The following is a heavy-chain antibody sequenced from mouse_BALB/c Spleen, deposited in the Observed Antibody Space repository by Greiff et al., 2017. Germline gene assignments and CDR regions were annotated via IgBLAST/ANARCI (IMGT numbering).Heavy chain of an antibody. D-gene: IGHD2-2*01. CDR1: GFTFSSYA. CDR3: ARGDGYDRFAY. V-gene: IGHV5-6-5*01. Sequence: DVHLVESGGGLVKPGGSLKLSCAASGFTFSSYAMSWVRQTPEKRLEWVASISSGGSTYYPDSVKGRFTISRDNARNILYLQMSSLRSEDTAMYYCARGDGYDRFAYWGQGTLVTVSA. J-gene: IGHJ3*01. CDR2: ISSGGST.